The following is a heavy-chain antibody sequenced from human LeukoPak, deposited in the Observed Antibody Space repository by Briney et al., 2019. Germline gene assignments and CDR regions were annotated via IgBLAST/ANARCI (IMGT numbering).Heavy chain of an antibody. CDR3: AREISRFGI. Sequence: GGSLRLSCAASGFTVSSSNYMNWVRQAPGKGLEWVSGIYTGGTTYYTDSVKGRFTISRDNPNNSLYLQMHSLRAEDTAVYYCAREISRFGIWGQGTLVTVSS. V-gene: IGHV3-66*01. CDR1: GFTVSSSNY. J-gene: IGHJ4*02. CDR2: IYTGGTT. D-gene: IGHD3-16*01.